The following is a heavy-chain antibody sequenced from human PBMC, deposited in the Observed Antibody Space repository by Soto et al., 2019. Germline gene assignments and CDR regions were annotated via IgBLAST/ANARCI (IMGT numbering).Heavy chain of an antibody. J-gene: IGHJ6*02. CDR1: GYTFTSYG. V-gene: IGHV1-18*04. Sequence: GASVKVSCKASGYTFTSYGIIWVRQAPGQGLEWMGWISAYNGNTNYAKKLQGRVTMTTDTSTSTAYMELRSLRSDDTAVYYCARDLKRPGDYYYYGMDVWGQGTTVTVSS. CDR3: ARDLKRPGDYYYYGMDV. CDR2: ISAYNGNT. D-gene: IGHD3-10*01.